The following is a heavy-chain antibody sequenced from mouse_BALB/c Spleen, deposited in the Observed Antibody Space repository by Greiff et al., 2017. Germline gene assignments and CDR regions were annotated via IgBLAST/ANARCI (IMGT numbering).Heavy chain of an antibody. CDR3: ARGYYGTLRGYYAMDY. CDR1: GFTFSSFG. J-gene: IGHJ4*01. V-gene: IGHV5-17*02. Sequence: EVQGVESGGGLVQPGGSRKLSCAASGFTFSSFGMHWVRQAPEKGLEWVAYISSGSSTIYYADTVKGRFTISRDNPKNTLFLQMTSLRSEDTAMYYCARGYYGTLRGYYAMDYWGQGTSVTVSS. D-gene: IGHD1-1*01. CDR2: ISSGSSTI.